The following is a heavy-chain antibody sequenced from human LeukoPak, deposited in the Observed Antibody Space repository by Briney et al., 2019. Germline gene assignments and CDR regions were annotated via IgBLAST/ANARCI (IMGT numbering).Heavy chain of an antibody. CDR2: IYYSGST. V-gene: IGHV4-59*01. Sequence: SETLSLTCTVSGGSISSYYWSWIRQPPGKGLEWIGYIYYSGSTNYNPSLNSRVTISVDTSKNQFSLKLSSVTAADTAVYYCARGVAGGFDYWGQGTLVTVSS. CDR3: ARGVAGGFDY. CDR1: GGSISSYY. J-gene: IGHJ4*02. D-gene: IGHD3-16*01.